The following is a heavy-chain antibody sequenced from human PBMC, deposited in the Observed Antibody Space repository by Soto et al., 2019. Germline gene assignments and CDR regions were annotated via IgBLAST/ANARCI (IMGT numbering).Heavy chain of an antibody. Sequence: QVQLVESGGGVVQPGRSLRLSCAASGFTFSSYGMHWVRQAPGKGLEWVAVISYDGSNKYYADSVKGRFTISRDNSKNTLYLQMNSLRAEDTAVYYCAKLSSGHIQRAFDIWGQGTMVTVSS. D-gene: IGHD3-22*01. CDR1: GFTFSSYG. V-gene: IGHV3-30*18. J-gene: IGHJ3*02. CDR3: AKLSSGHIQRAFDI. CDR2: ISYDGSNK.